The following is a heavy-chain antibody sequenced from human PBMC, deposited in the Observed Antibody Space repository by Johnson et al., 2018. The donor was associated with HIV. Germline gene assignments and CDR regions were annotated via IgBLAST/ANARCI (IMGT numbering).Heavy chain of an antibody. CDR2: IKQDGSEK. CDR3: AYSNSPLSGDAFDI. D-gene: IGHD6-6*01. CDR1: GFTFSSYA. Sequence: VQLVESGGGVVQPGRSLRLSCAASGFTFSSYAMHWVRQAPGKGLEWVANIKQDGSEKYYVDSVQGRFTISRDNAKNSLYLQMNILRAEDTAVYYCAYSNSPLSGDAFDIWGQGTMVTVSS. J-gene: IGHJ3*02. V-gene: IGHV3-7*01.